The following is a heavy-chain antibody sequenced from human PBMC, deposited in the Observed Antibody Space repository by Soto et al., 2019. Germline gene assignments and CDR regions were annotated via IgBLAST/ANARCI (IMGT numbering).Heavy chain of an antibody. D-gene: IGHD4-17*01. CDR1: GYSFTNYD. Sequence: SVKVSCKTSGYSFTNYDIHWVRQAPGQGLEWMGGIIPIFGTANYAQKFQGRITITADKSTNTAYMELRSLRSDDTAVYYCASSPPPTVTMYSRFFDLWGRGTLVTVS. CDR3: ASSPPPTVTMYSRFFDL. V-gene: IGHV1-69*06. J-gene: IGHJ2*01. CDR2: IIPIFGTA.